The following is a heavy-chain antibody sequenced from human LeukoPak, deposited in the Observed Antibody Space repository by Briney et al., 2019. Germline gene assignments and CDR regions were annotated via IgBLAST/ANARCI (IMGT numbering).Heavy chain of an antibody. CDR1: GGTFSNYA. V-gene: IGHV1-69*13. CDR2: IIPMSGTT. J-gene: IGHJ6*02. D-gene: IGHD6-19*01. CDR3: AREQWLVPHRYYYYGMDV. Sequence: GASLNVSCTASGGTFSNYAISWVRQAPGQGLEWMGGIIPMSGTTNYAQKFQGRVTITADESTNTAYMALSSLRSEDTAVYYCAREQWLVPHRYYYYGMDVWGQGTTVTVSS.